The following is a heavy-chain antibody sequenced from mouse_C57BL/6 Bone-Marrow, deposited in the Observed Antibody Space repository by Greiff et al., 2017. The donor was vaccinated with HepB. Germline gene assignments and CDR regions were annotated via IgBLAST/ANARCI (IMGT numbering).Heavy chain of an antibody. CDR1: GYTFTSYW. V-gene: IGHV1-72*01. J-gene: IGHJ2*01. D-gene: IGHD1-1*01. CDR2: IDPNSGGT. CDR3: ARSPLTTVDYFDY. Sequence: VKLQQPGAELVKPGASVKLSCKASGYTFTSYWMHWVKQRPGRGLEWIGRIDPNSGGTKYNEKFKSKATLTVDKPSSTAYMQLSSLTSEDSAVYYCARSPLTTVDYFDYWGQGTTLTVSS.